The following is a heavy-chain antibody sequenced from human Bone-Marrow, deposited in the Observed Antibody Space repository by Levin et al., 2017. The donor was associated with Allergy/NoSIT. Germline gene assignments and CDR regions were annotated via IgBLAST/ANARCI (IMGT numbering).Heavy chain of an antibody. CDR1: GFTFSDHY. CDR2: IGGSGTAI. Sequence: GGSLRLSCAGSGFTFSDHYMSWIRQAPGKGLEWVSYIGGSGTAIWYADSVKGRFTTSRDNAKNSVYLEMNSLGVEDTAVYYCARDREGRYWFDPWGQGTLVTVSS. J-gene: IGHJ5*02. V-gene: IGHV3-11*01. CDR3: ARDREGRYWFDP.